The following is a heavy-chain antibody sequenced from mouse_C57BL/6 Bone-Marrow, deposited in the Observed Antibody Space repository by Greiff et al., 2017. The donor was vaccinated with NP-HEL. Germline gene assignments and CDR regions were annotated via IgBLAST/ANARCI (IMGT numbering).Heavy chain of an antibody. J-gene: IGHJ1*03. V-gene: IGHV5-6*02. D-gene: IGHD1-1*01. CDR3: ARRDYGSSYWYFDV. CDR1: GFTFSSYG. CDR2: ISSGGSYT. Sequence: DVMLVESGGDLVKPGGSLKLSCAASGFTFSSYGMSWVRQTPDKRLEWVATISSGGSYTYYPDSVKGRFTISRDNAKNTLYLQMSSLKSEDTAMYYCARRDYGSSYWYFDVWSTGTTVTVSS.